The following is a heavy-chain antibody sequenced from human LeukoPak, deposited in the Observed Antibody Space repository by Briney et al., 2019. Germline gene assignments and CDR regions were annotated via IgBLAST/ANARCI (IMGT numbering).Heavy chain of an antibody. CDR1: GFTVSSNY. CDR3: ARDRSGNYYFDY. V-gene: IGHV3-53*01. D-gene: IGHD4-23*01. Sequence: PGGSLRLSCAASGFTVSSNYMSWVRQAPGKGLEWVSVIYRGGSTYYADSVKGRFTISRDNSKNTLYLQMNSLRVEDTAVYYCARDRSGNYYFDYWGQGTLVTVSS. J-gene: IGHJ4*02. CDR2: IYRGGST.